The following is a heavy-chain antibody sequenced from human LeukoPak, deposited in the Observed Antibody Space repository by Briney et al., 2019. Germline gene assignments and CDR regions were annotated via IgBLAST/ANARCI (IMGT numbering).Heavy chain of an antibody. D-gene: IGHD6-19*01. CDR2: ISGSGGST. J-gene: IGHJ4*02. V-gene: IGHV3-23*01. Sequence: GGSLRLSCAASGFTFSSYAMSWVRQAPGKGLEWVSAISGSGGSTYYADSVKGRFTISRDNSKNTLYLQMNSLRAEDTAVYYCARESADPRIAVAGNYDYWGQGTLVTVSS. CDR3: ARESADPRIAVAGNYDY. CDR1: GFTFSSYA.